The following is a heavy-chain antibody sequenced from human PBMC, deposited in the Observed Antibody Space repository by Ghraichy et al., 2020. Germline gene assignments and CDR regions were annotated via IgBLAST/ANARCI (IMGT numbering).Heavy chain of an antibody. J-gene: IGHJ5*02. Sequence: GGSLRLSCAASGFTFSSYSMNWVRQAPGKGLEWVSYISSSSSTIYYADSVKGRFTISRDNAKNSLYLQMNSLRDEDTAVYYCARDHPILTIFGVDPHWFDPWGQGTLVTVSS. CDR1: GFTFSSYS. CDR2: ISSSSSTI. CDR3: ARDHPILTIFGVDPHWFDP. D-gene: IGHD3-3*01. V-gene: IGHV3-48*02.